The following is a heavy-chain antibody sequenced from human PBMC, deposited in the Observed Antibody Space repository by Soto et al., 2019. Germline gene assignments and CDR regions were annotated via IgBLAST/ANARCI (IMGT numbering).Heavy chain of an antibody. CDR2: ITTSGKT. CDR1: GFTFSTYT. V-gene: IGHV3-13*04. CDR3: VRVNADAYDV. Sequence: GGSQRLSCTASGFTFSTYTMSWVRQAPGKGLEWVSGITTSGKTYFADSVKGRFSISRENAKNSFYLQTSSLRAEDTAMYYCVRVNADAYDVWGQGTMVTVSS. J-gene: IGHJ3*01.